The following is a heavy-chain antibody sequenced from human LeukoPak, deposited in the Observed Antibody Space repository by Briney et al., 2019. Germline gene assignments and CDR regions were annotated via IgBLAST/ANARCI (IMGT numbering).Heavy chain of an antibody. CDR3: ARDHGGATRY. J-gene: IGHJ4*02. Sequence: GGSLRLSCAASEFTFSTYAMSWVRQAPGKGLEWVSAITGSGGSTYYADSVKGRFTISRDNSKNTLYLQMNSLRAEDTAVYYCARDHGGATRYWGQGTLVTVSS. CDR1: EFTFSTYA. V-gene: IGHV3-23*01. D-gene: IGHD1-26*01. CDR2: ITGSGGST.